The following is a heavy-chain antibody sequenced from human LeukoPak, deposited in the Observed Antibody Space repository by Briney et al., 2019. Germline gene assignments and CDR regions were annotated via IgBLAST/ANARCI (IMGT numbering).Heavy chain of an antibody. CDR3: ARDSVLLWFGDLPYYFDI. CDR2: ISGSGDYT. J-gene: IGHJ4*02. Sequence: GGSLRLSCAASGFTFNSYAMSWVRQAPGKGLEWVSAISGSGDYTYYADSVKGRVIISRDNSKNTLYLQMSSLRAEDTAVYYCARDSVLLWFGDLPYYFDIWGQGTLVTVSS. D-gene: IGHD3-10*01. CDR1: GFTFNSYA. V-gene: IGHV3-23*01.